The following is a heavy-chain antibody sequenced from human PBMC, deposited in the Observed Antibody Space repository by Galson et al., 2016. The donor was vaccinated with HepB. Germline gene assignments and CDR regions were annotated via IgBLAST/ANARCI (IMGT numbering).Heavy chain of an antibody. D-gene: IGHD5-18*01. CDR3: ARRNTGMVPKLGFDY. V-gene: IGHV5-51*01. J-gene: IGHJ4*02. CDR1: GYSFTTYW. CDR2: IYPGDSQT. Sequence: QSGAEVKKPGESLKISCKVSGYSFTTYWIGWVRQMPGKGLEWMGIIYPGDSQTRYSPSFQGQVTISVDKSISTAYLQWSSLKASDTAVYYCARRNTGMVPKLGFDYWGQGTLVTVSS.